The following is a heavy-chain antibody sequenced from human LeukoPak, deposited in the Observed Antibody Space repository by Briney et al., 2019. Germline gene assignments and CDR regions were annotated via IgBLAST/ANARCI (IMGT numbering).Heavy chain of an antibody. D-gene: IGHD1-7*01. CDR2: IFPFFGTS. CDR1: GGTFSTFA. J-gene: IGHJ6*03. Sequence: GASVKVSCTASGGTFSTFAIHWVRQAPGQGLEWMGGIFPFFGTSSSAQKFQGRVTITSDESTSTAYMELSGLRSEDTAVYYCARSDITGTPSSDSYYFYYMDVWGKGTAVTVSS. V-gene: IGHV1-69*13. CDR3: ARSDITGTPSSDSYYFYYMDV.